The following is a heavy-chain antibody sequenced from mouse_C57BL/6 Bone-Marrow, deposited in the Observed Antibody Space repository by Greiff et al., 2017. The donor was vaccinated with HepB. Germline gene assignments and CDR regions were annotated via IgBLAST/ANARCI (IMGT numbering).Heavy chain of an antibody. CDR2: IYPGNSDT. CDR1: GYTFTSYW. V-gene: IGHV1-5*01. J-gene: IGHJ3*01. CDR3: TRYDYDGAWFAY. Sequence: EVQLQQSGTVLARPGASVKMSCKTSGYTFTSYWMHWVKQRPGQGLEWIGAIYPGNSDTSYNQKFKGKAKLTADTSASTAYMELSSLTNEDSAVYYCTRYDYDGAWFAYWGQGTLVTVSA. D-gene: IGHD2-4*01.